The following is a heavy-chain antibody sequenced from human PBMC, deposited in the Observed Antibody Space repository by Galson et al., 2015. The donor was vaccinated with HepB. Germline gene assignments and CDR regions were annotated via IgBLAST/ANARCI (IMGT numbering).Heavy chain of an antibody. CDR1: GYTFTSYG. Sequence: SVKVSCKASGYTFTSYGISWVRQAPGQGLEWMGWIRAYNGNTNYAQKLQGRVTMTTDTSTSTAYMGLRSLRSDDTAVYYCARDYYDFWSGLFFWFDPWGQGTLVTVSS. CDR3: ARDYYDFWSGLFFWFDP. J-gene: IGHJ5*02. CDR2: IRAYNGNT. D-gene: IGHD3-3*01. V-gene: IGHV1-18*01.